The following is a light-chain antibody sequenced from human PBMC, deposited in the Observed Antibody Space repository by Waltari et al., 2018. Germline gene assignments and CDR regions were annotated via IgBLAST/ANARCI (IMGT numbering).Light chain of an antibody. Sequence: QSALTQPPSASGSPGQSVTISCTGTSSDVGGYYYVSWYQQHPRKAPKTMIYEVSQRPSGVPARFSGSKSGNRASLTVSGLQAEDEADYYCSSYAGGNNAKVVFGGGTKLTVL. J-gene: IGLJ2*01. V-gene: IGLV2-8*01. CDR1: SSDVGGYYY. CDR2: EVS. CDR3: SSYAGGNNAKVV.